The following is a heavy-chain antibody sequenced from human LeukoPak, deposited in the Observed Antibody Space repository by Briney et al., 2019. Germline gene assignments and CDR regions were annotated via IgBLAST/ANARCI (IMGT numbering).Heavy chain of an antibody. D-gene: IGHD3-10*01. CDR1: GGTFSSYA. Sequence: SVKVSCKASGGTFSSYAISWMRQAPGQGLEWMGRIIPILGIANYAQKFQGRVTITADKSTSTAYMELSSLRSEDTAVYYCARDWDYGSGSSADYWGQGTLVTVSS. CDR2: IIPILGIA. V-gene: IGHV1-69*04. J-gene: IGHJ4*02. CDR3: ARDWDYGSGSSADY.